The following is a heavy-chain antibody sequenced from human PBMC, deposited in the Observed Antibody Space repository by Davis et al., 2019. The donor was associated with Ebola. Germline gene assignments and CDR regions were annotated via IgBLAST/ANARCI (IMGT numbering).Heavy chain of an antibody. CDR3: ARLLPYADLRRFYLDY. V-gene: IGHV5-51*01. D-gene: IGHD3/OR15-3a*01. J-gene: IGHJ4*02. CDR1: GYSFTTHW. Sequence: GESLKISCQGSGYSFTTHWIGWVRQMPGKGLEWMGILYPGDSDTRYSPSFQGQVTISADKSISTAYLQWSSLKASDTAMYYCARLLPYADLRRFYLDYWGQGTLVTVPS. CDR2: LYPGDSDT.